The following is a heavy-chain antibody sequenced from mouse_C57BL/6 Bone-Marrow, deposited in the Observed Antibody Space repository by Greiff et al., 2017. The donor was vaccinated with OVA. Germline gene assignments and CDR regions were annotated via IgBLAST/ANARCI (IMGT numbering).Heavy chain of an antibody. J-gene: IGHJ2*01. V-gene: IGHV1-80*01. CDR3: ARGAY. CDR1: GYAFSNYW. CDR2: IYPGDGDT. Sequence: VQGVESGADLVKPGASVKISCKASGYAFSNYWMNWVKQRPGKGLEWIGQIYPGDGDTNYNGKFKGKATLTADKSSSTVYMQLSSLTSEDAAVYFCARGAYWGQGTTLTVSS.